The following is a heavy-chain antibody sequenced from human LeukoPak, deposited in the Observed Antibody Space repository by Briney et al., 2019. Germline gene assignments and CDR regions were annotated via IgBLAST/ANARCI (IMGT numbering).Heavy chain of an antibody. Sequence: SETLSLTCTVSGDSSSIYYWSWFRQPPEKGLEWIGYIHTSGSTTYNPSLGGRVAISLDTSKGQFSLKLSSATAADSAVYYCASHSGTSGYLDGWGQGALVTVSS. J-gene: IGHJ4*02. CDR1: GDSSSIYY. V-gene: IGHV4-4*09. D-gene: IGHD3-22*01. CDR3: ASHSGTSGYLDG. CDR2: IHTSGST.